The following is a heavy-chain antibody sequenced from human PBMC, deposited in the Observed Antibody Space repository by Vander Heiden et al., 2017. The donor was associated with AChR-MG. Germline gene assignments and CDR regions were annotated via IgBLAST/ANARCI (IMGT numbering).Heavy chain of an antibody. CDR3: VRDGWDY. Sequence: VQLLESGGGLVQPGGSLRLSCAASGFTFSTYAMSWVRQAPGEGLEWVSAVVGSGGGTYYAESVKGRFNISRDDSKNTLYLQMNSLRVEDTAVYYCVRDGWDYWGQGGLVTVSS. V-gene: IGHV3-23*01. CDR2: VVGSGGGT. D-gene: IGHD3-10*01. CDR1: GFTFSTYA. J-gene: IGHJ4*02.